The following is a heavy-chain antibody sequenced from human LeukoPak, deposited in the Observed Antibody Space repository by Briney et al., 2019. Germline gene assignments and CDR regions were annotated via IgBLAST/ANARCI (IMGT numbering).Heavy chain of an antibody. CDR1: GYTFTGYY. CDR2: INPNSGGT. J-gene: IGHJ5*02. CDR3: ARDMDCSSTSCYNWFDP. V-gene: IGHV1-2*02. Sequence: ASVKVSCKASGYTFTGYYTHWVRQAPGQGLEWMGWINPNSGGTNYAQKFQGRVTMTRYTSISTAYMELSRLRSDDTAVYYCARDMDCSSTSCYNWFDPWGQGTLVTVSS. D-gene: IGHD2-2*01.